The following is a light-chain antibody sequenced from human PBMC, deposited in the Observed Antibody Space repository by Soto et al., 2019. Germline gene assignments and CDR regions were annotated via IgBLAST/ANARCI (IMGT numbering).Light chain of an antibody. J-gene: IGKJ2*01. CDR2: GTS. CDR3: QHYGGSPPYT. Sequence: EIVMTQSPATLSVSPGDRATLSCRAGQPLNNNVAWYQHKPGQAPRLLIYGTSTRATGISARFSGGGSGTEFTLTISSLQSEDFAVYYCQHYGGSPPYTFGQGTRLEIK. V-gene: IGKV3-15*01. CDR1: QPLNNN.